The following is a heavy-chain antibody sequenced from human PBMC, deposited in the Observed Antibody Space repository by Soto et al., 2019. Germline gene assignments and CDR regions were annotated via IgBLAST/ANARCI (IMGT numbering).Heavy chain of an antibody. Sequence: QMQLQESGPGLVKPSETLSLTCTVSGGSISSSSYYWGWIRQPPGKGLEWIGSIYYSGSTYYNPSLKSRVPISVDTSKNQFSLKLSSVTAADTAVYYCARTGGILTGFDYWGQGTLVTVSS. CDR3: ARTGGILTGFDY. CDR2: IYYSGST. CDR1: GGSISSSSYY. V-gene: IGHV4-39*01. D-gene: IGHD3-9*01. J-gene: IGHJ4*02.